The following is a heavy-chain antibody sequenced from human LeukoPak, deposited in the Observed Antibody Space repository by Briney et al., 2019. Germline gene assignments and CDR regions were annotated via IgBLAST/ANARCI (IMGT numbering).Heavy chain of an antibody. D-gene: IGHD2-2*01. Sequence: PSETLSLTCTVSGGSISSGDYYWSWIRQPPGKGLEWIGYIYYSASTYYNPSLKSRVTISVDTSKNQFSLKLSSVTAADTAVYYCARDQVIVPAVDYWGQGTLVTVSS. CDR1: GGSISSGDYY. CDR3: ARDQVIVPAVDY. CDR2: IYYSAST. J-gene: IGHJ4*02. V-gene: IGHV4-30-4*08.